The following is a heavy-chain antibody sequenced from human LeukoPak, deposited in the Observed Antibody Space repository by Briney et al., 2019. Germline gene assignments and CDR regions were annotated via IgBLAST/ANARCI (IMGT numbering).Heavy chain of an antibody. CDR3: ARVGVFGVVSDS. J-gene: IGHJ4*02. V-gene: IGHV4-39*01. D-gene: IGHD3-3*01. CDR1: GGSISSGRNF. CDR2: IYYSGST. Sequence: SETLSLTCTVSGGSISSGRNFWSWIRQPAGKGLEWIGSIYYSGSTYYSPSLKSRVTISVDTSKIQFSLRLSSVTAADTAVYYCARVGVFGVVSDSWGQGILVTVSS.